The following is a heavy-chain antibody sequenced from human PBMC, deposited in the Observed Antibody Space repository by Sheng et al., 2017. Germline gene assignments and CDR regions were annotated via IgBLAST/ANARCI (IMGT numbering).Heavy chain of an antibody. CDR1: GYTLTELS. V-gene: IGHV1-24*01. D-gene: IGHD2-2*01. CDR2: FDPEDGET. J-gene: IGHJ5*02. CDR3: ATELRYCSSTSCYWGAVRP. Sequence: QVQLVQSGAEVKKPGASVKVSCKVSGYTLTELSMHWVRQAPGKGLEWMGGFDPEDGETIYAQKFQGRVTMTEDTSTDTAYMELSSLRSEDTAVYYCATELRYCSSTSCYWGAVRPSGDGTVVDRLL.